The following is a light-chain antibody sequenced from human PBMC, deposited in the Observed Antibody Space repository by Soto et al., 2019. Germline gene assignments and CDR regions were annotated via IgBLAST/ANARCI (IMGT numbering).Light chain of an antibody. Sequence: DIQMTQSPSTLSASVGDRVTITCRASQSISSWLAWYQQKPGKAPKLLIYKASSLESGVPSRFSGSGSGTEFTLTISSLQPDDFATYYCQQYNSYRRTFGQCTKVEI. CDR3: QQYNSYRRT. J-gene: IGKJ1*01. CDR1: QSISSW. V-gene: IGKV1-5*03. CDR2: KAS.